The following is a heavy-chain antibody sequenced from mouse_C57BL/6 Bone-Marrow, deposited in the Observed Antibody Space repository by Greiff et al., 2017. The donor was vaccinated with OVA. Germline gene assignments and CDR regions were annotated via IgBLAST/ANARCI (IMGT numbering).Heavy chain of an antibody. J-gene: IGHJ4*01. D-gene: IGHD2-2*01. CDR1: GFSFTTYA. Sequence: EVKLMESGGGLVQPKGSLKLSCAASGFSFTTYAMNWVRQAPGKGLEWVARISSKSNNYATYYTVSVQDRFTISRADSESMLYLRRNNLNTEESDNYDCVGYEYSDAMDYWGQGTSVTVSA. CDR2: ISSKSNNYAT. V-gene: IGHV10-1*01. CDR3: VGYEYSDAMDY.